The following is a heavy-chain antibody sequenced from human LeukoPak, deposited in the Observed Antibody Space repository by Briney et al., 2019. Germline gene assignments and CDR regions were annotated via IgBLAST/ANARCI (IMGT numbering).Heavy chain of an antibody. V-gene: IGHV3-15*04. D-gene: IGHD3-10*01. CDR3: TTYGSGRKFDY. J-gene: IGHJ4*02. CDR1: GFSFSDAW. CDR2: IESKTDGWTT. Sequence: NTGGSLRLSCAASGFSFSDAWMSWVRQIPGKGLEWVGRIESKTDGWTTDYAAPVKGRFTISRDDSTNTLYLQMNSLKSGDTAVYYCTTYGSGRKFDYWGQGILVTVSS.